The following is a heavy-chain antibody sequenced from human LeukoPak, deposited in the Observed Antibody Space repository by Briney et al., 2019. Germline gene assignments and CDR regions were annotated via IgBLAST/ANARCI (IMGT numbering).Heavy chain of an antibody. CDR1: GFTFSSYG. V-gene: IGHV3-30*02. CDR2: IRYDGSNK. Sequence: AGSLRLSSAASGFTFSSYGMHWVRQAPGKGLEWVAFIRYDGSNKYYADSVKGRFTISRDNSKNTLYLQMNSLRAEDTAVYYCAKPRTNDIVVVPAAASWGQGTLVTVSS. D-gene: IGHD2-2*01. J-gene: IGHJ5*02. CDR3: AKPRTNDIVVVPAAAS.